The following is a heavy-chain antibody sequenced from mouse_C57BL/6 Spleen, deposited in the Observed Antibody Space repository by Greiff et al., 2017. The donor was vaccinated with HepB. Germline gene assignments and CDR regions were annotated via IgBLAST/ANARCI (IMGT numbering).Heavy chain of an antibody. CDR2: IWTGGGT. D-gene: IGHD4-1*01. J-gene: IGHJ2*01. CDR3: TRNYGSWDADYFDY. CDR1: GFSLTSYA. V-gene: IGHV2-9-1*01. Sequence: VQLKESGPGLVAPSQSLSITCTVSGFSLTSYAISWVRQPPGKGLEWLGVIWTGGGTNYNSALKSRLSISKDNSKSQVFLKMNSLQTDDTARYYCTRNYGSWDADYFDYWGQGTTLTVSS.